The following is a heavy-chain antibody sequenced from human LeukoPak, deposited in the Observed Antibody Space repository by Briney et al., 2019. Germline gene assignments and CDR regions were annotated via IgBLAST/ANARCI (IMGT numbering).Heavy chain of an antibody. CDR1: GFTFSSYA. CDR3: AKALLSSGWCLYAFDI. J-gene: IGHJ3*02. V-gene: IGHV3-23*01. D-gene: IGHD6-19*01. Sequence: GGSLRLSCAASGFTFSSYAMSWVRQAPGKGLEWVSAISGSGGSTYYADSVKGRFTISRDNSKNTLYLQMNSLRAEDTAVYYCAKALLSSGWCLYAFDIWGQGTMVTVSS. CDR2: ISGSGGST.